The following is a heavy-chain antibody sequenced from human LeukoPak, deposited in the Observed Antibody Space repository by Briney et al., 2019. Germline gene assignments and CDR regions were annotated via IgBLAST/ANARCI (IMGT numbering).Heavy chain of an antibody. CDR1: GYTFTAYY. CDR2: INPNIGVT. J-gene: IGHJ4*02. V-gene: IGHV1-2*02. Sequence: ASVKVSCKASGYTFTAYYLHWVRQAPGQGLEWMGWINPNIGVTDYAQNFQGRFTMTRDTSINTAYMELGILRSDDTAVYYCARGLHYDYVWGTYRNYYFECWGQGTLLTVSS. CDR3: ARGLHYDYVWGTYRNYYFEC. D-gene: IGHD3-16*02.